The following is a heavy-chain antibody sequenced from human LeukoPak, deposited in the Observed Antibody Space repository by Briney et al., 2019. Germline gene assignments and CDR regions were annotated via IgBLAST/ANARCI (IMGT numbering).Heavy chain of an antibody. CDR1: GFTFSSYA. CDR3: AKGGREGYGGDY. V-gene: IGHV3-23*01. J-gene: IGHJ4*02. CDR2: ISGSGGST. D-gene: IGHD5-24*01. Sequence: GGSLRLSCAASGFTFSSYAMSWVRQAPGKGLEWVSAISGSGGSTYYADSVKGRFTISRDNSKNTLYLQMNSLRAEDTAVYYWAKGGREGYGGDYGGRGPLVTAS.